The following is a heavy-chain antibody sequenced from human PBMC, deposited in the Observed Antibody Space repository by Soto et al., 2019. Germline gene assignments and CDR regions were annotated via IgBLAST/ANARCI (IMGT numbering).Heavy chain of an antibody. CDR1: GFTFSAYS. D-gene: IGHD3-3*01. CDR2: IKQDGSEK. CDR3: ARDLRITIFGVVIIVYYYGMDV. J-gene: IGHJ6*02. Sequence: PGGSLRLSCAASGFTFSAYSMNWVRQAPGKGLEWVANIKQDGSEKYYVDSVEGRFTISRDNAKNSLYLQMNSLRAEDTAVYYCARDLRITIFGVVIIVYYYGMDVWGQGTTVTVSS. V-gene: IGHV3-7*03.